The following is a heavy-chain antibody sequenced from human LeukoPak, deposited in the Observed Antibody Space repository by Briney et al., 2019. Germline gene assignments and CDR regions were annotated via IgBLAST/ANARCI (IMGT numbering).Heavy chain of an antibody. Sequence: PSQTLSLTCTVSGDSINGGVYYWSWIRQHPGKGLEWIGYIYYSGSTYYNPSLKSRVTISVDTSKNQFSLKVTSVTVADTAVYYCTRDNYYGPGSFVYWGQGTLVTVSS. J-gene: IGHJ4*02. D-gene: IGHD3-10*01. CDR3: TRDNYYGPGSFVY. V-gene: IGHV4-31*03. CDR2: IYYSGST. CDR1: GDSINGGVYY.